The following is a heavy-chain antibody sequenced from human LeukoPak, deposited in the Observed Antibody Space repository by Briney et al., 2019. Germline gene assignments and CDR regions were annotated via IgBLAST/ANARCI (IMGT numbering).Heavy chain of an antibody. CDR1: GFTFSSYS. V-gene: IGHV3-48*01. CDR2: ISSSSSTI. D-gene: IGHD3-22*01. CDR3: ARVVGYYYDSSGYSPLDY. J-gene: IGHJ4*02. Sequence: GGSLRLSCAASGFTFSSYSMNWVRQAPGKGLEWASYISSSSSTIYYADSVKGRFTISRDNAKNSLYLQMNSLRAEDTAVYYCARVVGYYYDSSGYSPLDYWGQGTLVTVSS.